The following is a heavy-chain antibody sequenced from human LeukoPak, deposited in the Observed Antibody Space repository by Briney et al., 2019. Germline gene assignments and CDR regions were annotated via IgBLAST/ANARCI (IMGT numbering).Heavy chain of an antibody. D-gene: IGHD2-2*02. Sequence: SETLSLPCTVSGASISGSGYYWGWIRQPPGKGLEWIGSIYSSGSTYYNASLQSRVTISIETSKNQISLRLNSVTAADTAVYYCARLGYCSSTSCYTMSAPWGKGTLVTVSS. J-gene: IGHJ5*02. CDR2: IYSSGST. CDR1: GASISGSGYY. CDR3: ARLGYCSSTSCYTMSAP. V-gene: IGHV4-39*01.